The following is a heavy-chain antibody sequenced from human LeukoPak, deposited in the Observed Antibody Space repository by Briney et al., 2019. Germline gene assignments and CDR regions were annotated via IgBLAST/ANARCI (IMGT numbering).Heavy chain of an antibody. Sequence: PGGSLRLSCAASGFTFSDYGMHWVRQAPGKGPEWVAYIQYDGGSTSYADSVKGRFTISRDNSKNTLSLQMNSLRTEDTAVYYCSREMGGYQLLKNFDLWGQEPWSPSPQ. V-gene: IGHV3-30*02. CDR1: GFTFSDYG. CDR3: SREMGGYQLLKNFDL. CDR2: IQYDGGST. D-gene: IGHD2-2*01. J-gene: IGHJ4*01.